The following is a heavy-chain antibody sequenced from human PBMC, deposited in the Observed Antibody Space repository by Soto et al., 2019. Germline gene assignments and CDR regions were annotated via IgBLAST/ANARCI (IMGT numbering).Heavy chain of an antibody. CDR2: ISSGGGTT. J-gene: IGHJ4*02. Sequence: EVPLLESGGGLVQPGGSLRLSCAASGFTFSSYAMTWVRQAPGKGLEWVSVISSGGGTTYYADSVKGRFTISRDNSKNTIYLQMNSLRAEDTAVYYCAKDLKTTVVRAYDYWGQGTLVTVSS. CDR1: GFTFSSYA. CDR3: AKDLKTTVVRAYDY. V-gene: IGHV3-23*01. D-gene: IGHD4-17*01.